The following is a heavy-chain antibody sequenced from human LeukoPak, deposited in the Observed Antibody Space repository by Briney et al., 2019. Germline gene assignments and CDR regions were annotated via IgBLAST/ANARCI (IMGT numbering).Heavy chain of an antibody. CDR2: IYYSGST. CDR3: ARSSAGVVIIPKV. V-gene: IGHV4-59*01. Sequence: SETLSLTRTVSGGSISSYYWSWIRQPPGKGLEWIGYIYYSGSTNYNPSLKSRVTISVDTSKNHFSLKLSSVTAADTAVYYCARSSAGVVIIPKVWGQGTLVTVSS. D-gene: IGHD3-3*01. CDR1: GGSISSYY. J-gene: IGHJ4*02.